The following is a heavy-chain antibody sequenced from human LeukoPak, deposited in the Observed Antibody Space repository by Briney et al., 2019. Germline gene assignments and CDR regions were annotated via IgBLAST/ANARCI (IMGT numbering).Heavy chain of an antibody. CDR1: GGSISSGGYS. Sequence: PSETLSLTCAVSGGSISSGGYSWSWIRQPPGKGLEWIGYIYHSGSTYYNPSLKSRVTISVARSKNQFSLKLSSVTAADTAVYYCASGYSSGWYEYYFDYWGQGTLVTVSS. J-gene: IGHJ4*02. CDR3: ASGYSSGWYEYYFDY. D-gene: IGHD6-19*01. CDR2: IYHSGST. V-gene: IGHV4-30-2*01.